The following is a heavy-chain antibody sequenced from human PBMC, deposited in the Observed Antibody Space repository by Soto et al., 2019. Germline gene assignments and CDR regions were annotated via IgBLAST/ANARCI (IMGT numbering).Heavy chain of an antibody. Sequence: QVQLVQSGAEVKKPGASVKVSCKASGYTFTSYGISWVRQAPGQGLEWMGWISAYNGNTNYAQKLQGRDTMTTDTSPRTAYMELRSLSSDDTAVYYCASHGGNSGGGSSFDYWGKGTLVTVSS. CDR3: ASHGGNSGGGSSFDY. V-gene: IGHV1-18*01. CDR2: ISAYNGNT. D-gene: IGHD2-21*02. CDR1: GYTFTSYG. J-gene: IGHJ4*02.